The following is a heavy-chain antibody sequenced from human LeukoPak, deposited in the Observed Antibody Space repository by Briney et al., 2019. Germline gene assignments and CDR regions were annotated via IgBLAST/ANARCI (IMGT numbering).Heavy chain of an antibody. D-gene: IGHD3-10*01. CDR3: ARGRSITMVRGVILSYYYYYMDV. J-gene: IGHJ6*03. V-gene: IGHV4-4*02. CDR1: GDSISSRNW. Sequence: SETLSLTCAVSGDSISSRNWWRWVRQPLGKGLEWIGEIFHSGSTTYNPSLKIRVTISVDKSKNQFSLKLSSVTAADTAVYYCARGRSITMVRGVILSYYYYYMDVWGKGTTVTVSS. CDR2: IFHSGST.